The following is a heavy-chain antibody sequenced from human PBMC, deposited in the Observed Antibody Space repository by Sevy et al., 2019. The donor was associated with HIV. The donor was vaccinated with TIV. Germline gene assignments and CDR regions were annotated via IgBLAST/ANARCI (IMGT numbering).Heavy chain of an antibody. CDR1: GGTFKYYG. D-gene: IGHD3-9*01. V-gene: IGHV1-69*13. CDR3: VGGGGNDWYYFDY. Sequence: ASVKVSCKASGGTFKYYGISWVRQAPGQGLEWIGGIIPILKTTNYPQKFQGRVTITADESTSTVYMELSSLRSEDTAVYFCVGGGGNDWYYFDYWGQETLVTVSS. J-gene: IGHJ4*02. CDR2: IIPILKTT.